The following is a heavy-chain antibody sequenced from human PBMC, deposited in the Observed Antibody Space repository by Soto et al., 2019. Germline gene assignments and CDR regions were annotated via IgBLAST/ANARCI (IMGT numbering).Heavy chain of an antibody. CDR2: ISYDGSNK. V-gene: IGHV3-30-3*01. CDR3: ASSTTAVWVFAFDI. Sequence: PWGSLRLSCAASGFTFISYAIHLFRHSPGKGLEWVAVISYDGSNKYYADSVKGRFTISRDNSKNTLYLQMNSLRAEDTAVYYCASSTTAVWVFAFDIWGQGTMVTVSS. CDR1: GFTFISYA. D-gene: IGHD4-17*01. J-gene: IGHJ3*02.